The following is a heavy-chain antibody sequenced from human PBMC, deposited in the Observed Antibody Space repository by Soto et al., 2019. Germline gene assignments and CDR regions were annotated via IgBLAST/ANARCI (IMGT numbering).Heavy chain of an antibody. J-gene: IGHJ4*02. CDR3: AKVSRIAVAATYDY. CDR2: ISGSGSDT. V-gene: IGHV3-23*01. D-gene: IGHD6-19*01. Sequence: PGGSLRLSCVASGFTFSSYAMTWVRQAPGKGLEWVSGISGSGSDTYSADSVRGRFTISRDNSKNTVYLQMTSLRAEDTAVYYCAKVSRIAVAATYDYWGQGTLVPVSS. CDR1: GFTFSSYA.